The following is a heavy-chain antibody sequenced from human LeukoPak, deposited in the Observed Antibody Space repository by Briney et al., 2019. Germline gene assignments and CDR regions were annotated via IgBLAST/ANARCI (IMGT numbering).Heavy chain of an antibody. V-gene: IGHV3-23*01. CDR1: GFIFSSHG. CDR3: AKTSLSDASGHYYYMDV. J-gene: IGHJ6*03. CDR2: ISPSGDIT. Sequence: GGSLRLSCAASGFIFSSHGMNWVRQAPGKGLEWVSGISPSGDITYYADSVKGRFTISRDNSQKTVSLQVNNLRTEDTALYYCAKTSLSDASGHYYYMDVWGKGTTVTVSS. D-gene: IGHD3-3*01.